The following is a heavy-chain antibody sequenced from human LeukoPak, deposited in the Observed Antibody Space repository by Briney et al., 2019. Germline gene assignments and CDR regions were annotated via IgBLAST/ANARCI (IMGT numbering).Heavy chain of an antibody. V-gene: IGHV3-11*04. CDR3: ARGSSSRPD. Sequence: GGSLRLSCAASGFTISDYSMSWIRQAPGKGLEWVSHISSGGTTIYYADSVKGRFTISSDNAKNLLDLQMNSLRAEDTAVYYCARGSSSRPDWGQGTLVTVSS. J-gene: IGHJ4*02. CDR1: GFTISDYS. D-gene: IGHD6-13*01. CDR2: ISSGGTTI.